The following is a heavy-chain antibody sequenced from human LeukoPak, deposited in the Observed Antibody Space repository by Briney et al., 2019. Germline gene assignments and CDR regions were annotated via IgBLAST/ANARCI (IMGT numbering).Heavy chain of an antibody. CDR1: GFTFSTYA. CDR3: ARGYRGYSYVGLFDY. J-gene: IGHJ4*02. V-gene: IGHV3-23*01. Sequence: GGSLRLSCATSGFTFSTYALSWVRQAPGKGLEWVSGFSGSGGSTYYADSVKGRFTISRDNAKNSLYLQMNSLRAEDTAVYYCARGYRGYSYVGLFDYWGQGTLVTVSS. CDR2: FSGSGGST. D-gene: IGHD5-18*01.